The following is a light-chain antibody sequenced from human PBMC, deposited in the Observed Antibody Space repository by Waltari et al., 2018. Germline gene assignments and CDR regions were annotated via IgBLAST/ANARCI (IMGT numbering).Light chain of an antibody. CDR1: QGISSA. CDR2: DAS. CDR3: QQLHSYPIT. V-gene: IGKV1-13*02. J-gene: IGKJ5*01. Sequence: AIHLTQSPSSLSASVGDRITITCRAGQGISSALAWYQQKPGESPKFLIYDASSLQSGVPSRFSGSASGTDFTLTITSLQPEDFATYYCQQLHSYPITFGQGTRLEIK.